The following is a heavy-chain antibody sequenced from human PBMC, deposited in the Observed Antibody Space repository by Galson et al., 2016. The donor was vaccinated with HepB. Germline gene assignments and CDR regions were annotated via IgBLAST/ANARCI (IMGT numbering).Heavy chain of an antibody. J-gene: IGHJ6*03. CDR1: GYTFTDYY. CDR3: GRDLEGLKFYNYYMDV. V-gene: IGHV1-2*02. CDR2: INPNSGGT. Sequence: SCKASGYTFTDYYIHWVRQAPGQGLEWMGWINPNSGGTNLAQKSQGRVTMTRDTSINTAYMELSGLRSDVTAKYYCGRDLEGLKFYNYYMDVWGEGTTVTVSS. D-gene: IGHD3-10*01.